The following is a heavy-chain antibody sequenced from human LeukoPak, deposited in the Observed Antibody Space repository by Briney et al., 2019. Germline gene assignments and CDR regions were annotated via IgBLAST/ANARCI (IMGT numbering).Heavy chain of an antibody. CDR3: ARHRGMTKAARFDP. D-gene: IGHD3-10*01. Sequence: SETLSLTCTVSGGSISSSSYYWGWIRQPPGKGLEWIGSIYYSGSTYYNPSLKSRVTISVDTSKNQFSLMLSSVTAADTAVYYCARHRGMTKAARFDPWGQGTLVTVSS. CDR1: GGSISSSSYY. J-gene: IGHJ5*02. V-gene: IGHV4-39*01. CDR2: IYYSGST.